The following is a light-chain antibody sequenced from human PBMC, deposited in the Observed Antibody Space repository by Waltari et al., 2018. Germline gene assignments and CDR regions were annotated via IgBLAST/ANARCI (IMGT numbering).Light chain of an antibody. CDR1: QNILTY. Sequence: DIQMTQSPSSLSSSVGDRLPTTCRASQNILTYVNWYQQKPGKAPKLLIYAASSLEDGVPLRFSGSGSGTHFTLTISGLQPEDLATYYCQQCHSTPYTFGQGTKLEI. V-gene: IGKV1-39*01. CDR2: AAS. CDR3: QQCHSTPYT. J-gene: IGKJ2*01.